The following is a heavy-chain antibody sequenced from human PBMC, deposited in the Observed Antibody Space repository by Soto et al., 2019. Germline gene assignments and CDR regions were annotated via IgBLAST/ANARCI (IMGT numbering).Heavy chain of an antibody. Sequence: QVQLVQSGAEVKKPGSSVKVSCKASGDNFNSYALSWVRQAPGQGLEWMGGIIPIFATAKYAQKFQGRVTITADESTSTAYMELGSLRSEDTAVYYCARGGRLTVTMKIDYWGQGTLVTVSS. V-gene: IGHV1-69*12. CDR1: GDNFNSYA. J-gene: IGHJ4*02. CDR2: IIPIFATA. D-gene: IGHD4-17*01. CDR3: ARGGRLTVTMKIDY.